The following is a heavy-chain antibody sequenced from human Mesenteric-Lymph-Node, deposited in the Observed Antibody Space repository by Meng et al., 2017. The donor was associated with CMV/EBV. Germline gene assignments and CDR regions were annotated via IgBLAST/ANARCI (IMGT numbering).Heavy chain of an antibody. V-gene: IGHV3-7*03. D-gene: IGHD3-22*01. CDR2: INQGGSEE. J-gene: IGHJ4*02. CDR1: GFTFSDYY. Sequence: GGSLRLSCAASGFTFSDYYMTWVRQAPGKGLEWVANINQGGSEEYYVDSVKGRFTISRDNAKNSLYLQMNSLRAEDTALYYCAKEGDDSSGLYFHSWGQGTLVTVSS. CDR3: AKEGDDSSGLYFHS.